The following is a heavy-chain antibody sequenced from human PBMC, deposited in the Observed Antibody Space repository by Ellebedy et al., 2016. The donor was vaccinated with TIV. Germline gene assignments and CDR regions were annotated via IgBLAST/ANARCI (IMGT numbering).Heavy chain of an antibody. Sequence: GESLKISCKGSGYSFTTYWIGWVRQTPGKGLEWMGIIHPGDSNTRYSPSFQGQVTISADKSVATAYLQWSSLKASDTAVYYCARRGFLDVWGQGTTVTVSS. CDR1: GYSFTTYW. D-gene: IGHD3-3*01. V-gene: IGHV5-51*01. J-gene: IGHJ6*02. CDR2: IHPGDSNT. CDR3: ARRGFLDV.